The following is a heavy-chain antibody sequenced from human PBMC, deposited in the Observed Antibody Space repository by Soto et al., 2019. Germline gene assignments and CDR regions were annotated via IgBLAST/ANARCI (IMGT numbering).Heavy chain of an antibody. D-gene: IGHD6-25*01. CDR1: GGSISSYY. J-gene: IGHJ6*02. V-gene: IGHV4-59*01. Sequence: SETLSLTCTVSGGSISSYYWSWIRQPPGKGLEWIGYIYYSGSTNYNPSLKSRVTISVDTSKNQFSLKLSSVIAADTAVYYCARVAAWYYGMDVWGQGTTVTVSS. CDR3: ARVAAWYYGMDV. CDR2: IYYSGST.